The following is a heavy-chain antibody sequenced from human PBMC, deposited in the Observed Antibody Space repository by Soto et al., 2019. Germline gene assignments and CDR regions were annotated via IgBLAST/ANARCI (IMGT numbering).Heavy chain of an antibody. CDR1: GFTFTNYP. V-gene: IGHV3-23*01. Sequence: EVQVLDSGGGLVQPGGSLRLSCAASGFTFTNYPMAWVRQAPAKGLEWVSTISGSGGSTFYADSVKGRFTISRDNSKNTVYLQMNSLRVEDTAVYYCAKRPLQFAGSYFDYWGQGTLVTVSS. CDR2: ISGSGGST. J-gene: IGHJ4*02. CDR3: AKRPLQFAGSYFDY. D-gene: IGHD3-10*01.